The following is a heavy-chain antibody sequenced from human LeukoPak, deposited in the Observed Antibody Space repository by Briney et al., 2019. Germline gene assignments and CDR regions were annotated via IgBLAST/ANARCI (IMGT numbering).Heavy chain of an antibody. Sequence: PGGSLRLSCAASGFTFSSYEMNWVRQVPGKGLEWISYISSSGSTIYYADSVKGRFTISRDNAKNSLYLQMNSLRAEDTAVYYCARPLVPDDYVGNWFDPWGQGTLVTVSS. D-gene: IGHD4-17*01. CDR3: ARPLVPDDYVGNWFDP. V-gene: IGHV3-48*03. CDR2: ISSSGSTI. J-gene: IGHJ5*02. CDR1: GFTFSSYE.